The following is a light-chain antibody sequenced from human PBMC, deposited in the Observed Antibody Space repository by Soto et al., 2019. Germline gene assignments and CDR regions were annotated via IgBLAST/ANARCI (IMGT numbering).Light chain of an antibody. Sequence: DIQMTQSPSTLSASVGDRVTITCRASQNIRSWLAWYQQKPGKAPKLLIYKASTLDSGVPSRFGGSGPGTEFTLTISSLQPDDSATYYCQQYDKYSPWAFGQGTKVEI. J-gene: IGKJ1*01. CDR1: QNIRSW. CDR3: QQYDKYSPWA. V-gene: IGKV1-5*03. CDR2: KAS.